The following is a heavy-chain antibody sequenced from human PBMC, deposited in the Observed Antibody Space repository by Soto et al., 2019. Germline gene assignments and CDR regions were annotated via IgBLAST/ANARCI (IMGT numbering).Heavy chain of an antibody. Sequence: ASVKVSCKASGYTFTSYDINCVRQPTGRGRDWMGWMNPNSGNTGYAQKFQGRVTMTRNTSISTAYMELSSLRSEDTAVYYCARLVVVPAAIHYYYYYGMDVWGQGTTVTVSS. CDR1: GYTFTSYD. V-gene: IGHV1-8*01. D-gene: IGHD2-2*02. J-gene: IGHJ6*02. CDR2: MNPNSGNT. CDR3: ARLVVVPAAIHYYYYYGMDV.